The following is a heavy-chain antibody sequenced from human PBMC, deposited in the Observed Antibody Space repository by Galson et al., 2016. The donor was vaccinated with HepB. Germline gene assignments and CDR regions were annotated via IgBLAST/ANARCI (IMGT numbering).Heavy chain of an antibody. CDR3: VAEYPDSAGYRGFQD. CDR1: GLTFSSYG. CDR2: LSYGGINQ. Sequence: SLRLSCAASGLTFSSYGMHWVRQAPGKGLEWMASLSYGGINQYYADSAKGRFTISRDISKNTLYLQINTLSAEDTAIYYCVAEYPDSAGYRGFQDWGQGTLVTVSS. D-gene: IGHD3-9*01. V-gene: IGHV3-30*03. J-gene: IGHJ4*02.